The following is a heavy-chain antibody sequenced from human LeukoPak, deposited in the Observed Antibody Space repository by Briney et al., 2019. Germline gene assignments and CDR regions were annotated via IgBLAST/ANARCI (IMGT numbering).Heavy chain of an antibody. CDR1: GYTFTGYY. CDR2: INPNSGGT. D-gene: IGHD6-19*01. J-gene: IGHJ4*02. CDR3: ARGEAVAGTDGDY. V-gene: IGHV1-2*02. Sequence: ASVKVSCKASGYTFTGYYMHWVRQAPGQGLEWMGWINPNSGGTNYAQKFQGRVTMTRDTSISTAYMELSRLRSDDTAVYYCARGEAVAGTDGDYWGQGTLATVSS.